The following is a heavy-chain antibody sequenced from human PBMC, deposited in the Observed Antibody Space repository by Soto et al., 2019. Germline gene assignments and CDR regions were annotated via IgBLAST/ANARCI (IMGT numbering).Heavy chain of an antibody. CDR2: ISGSGGST. V-gene: IGHV3-23*01. J-gene: IGHJ4*02. D-gene: IGHD3-10*01. Sequence: EVQLLESGGGLVQPGGSLRLSCAASGFTFSSYAMSWVRQAPGKGLEWVSAISGSGGSTYYADSVKGRFTIYRDNSKNTLYLKMNSLRAEDTSVYYCAKASGWFGEFDYWGQGTLVTVSS. CDR3: AKASGWFGEFDY. CDR1: GFTFSSYA.